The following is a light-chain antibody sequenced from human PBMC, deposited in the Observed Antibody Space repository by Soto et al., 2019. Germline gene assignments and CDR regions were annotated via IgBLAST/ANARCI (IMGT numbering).Light chain of an antibody. V-gene: IGKV1-39*01. J-gene: IGKJ5*01. CDR3: QQTFSAPSIT. Sequence: IPMTQSPSSLSASVGDRVTITCRAGQTISDYLNWYQQKPGTAPKLLIYAASTLQSGVPSRFSGSRSGTDFTLTISSLHPEDVATYYCQQTFSAPSITFGQGTRLEI. CDR2: AAS. CDR1: QTISDY.